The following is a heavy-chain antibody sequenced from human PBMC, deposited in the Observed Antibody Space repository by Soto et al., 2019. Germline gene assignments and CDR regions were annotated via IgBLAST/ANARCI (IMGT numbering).Heavy chain of an antibody. D-gene: IGHD5-12*01. Sequence: GESLKISCKGSGYSFTSYWIGWVRQMPGKGLEWMGIIYPGDFDTRYSPSFQGQVTISADKSISTAYLQWSSLKASDTAMYYCARSLQLRYYGMDVWGQGTTVTVSS. CDR2: IYPGDFDT. V-gene: IGHV5-51*01. CDR1: GYSFTSYW. J-gene: IGHJ6*02. CDR3: ARSLQLRYYGMDV.